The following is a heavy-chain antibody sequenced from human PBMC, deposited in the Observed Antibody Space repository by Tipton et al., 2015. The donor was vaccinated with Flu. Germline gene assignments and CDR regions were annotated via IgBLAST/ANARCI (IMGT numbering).Heavy chain of an antibody. CDR2: ISASGGST. CDR1: GFTFSSYG. V-gene: IGHV3-23*01. Sequence: SLRLSCEASGFTFSSYGMSWVRQAPGKGLEWVSGISASGGSTYYADSVKGRFTISRDNSKNTLFVQMNSLRAEDTAVYYCAKDVLRYCSNGICYWREVNGMDVWGQGTTVTVSS. J-gene: IGHJ6*02. D-gene: IGHD2-8*01. CDR3: AKDVLRYCSNGICYWREVNGMDV.